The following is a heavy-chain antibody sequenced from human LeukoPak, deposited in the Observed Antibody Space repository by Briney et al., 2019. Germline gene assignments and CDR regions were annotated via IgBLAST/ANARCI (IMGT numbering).Heavy chain of an antibody. Sequence: GRSLRLSCAASGFTFSSYGMHWVRQAPGKGLEWVAVIWYDGSNKYYADSVKGRFTISRDNSKNTPYLQMNSLRAEDTAVYYCAREWATIPYFDYWGQGTLVTVSS. J-gene: IGHJ4*02. D-gene: IGHD2-2*02. CDR1: GFTFSSYG. CDR2: IWYDGSNK. CDR3: AREWATIPYFDY. V-gene: IGHV3-33*01.